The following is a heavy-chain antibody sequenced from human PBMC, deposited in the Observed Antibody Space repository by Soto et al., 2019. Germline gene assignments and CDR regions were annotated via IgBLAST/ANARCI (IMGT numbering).Heavy chain of an antibody. D-gene: IGHD2-2*01. CDR2: ISAYNGNT. J-gene: IGHJ3*02. CDR3: ARDFTDFVVVPAAMLNDAFDI. Sequence: ASVKVSCKASGYTFTSYGISWVRQAPGQGLEWMGWISAYNGNTNYAQKLQGRVTMTTDTSTSTAYMELRSLRSDDTAVYYCARDFTDFVVVPAAMLNDAFDIWGQGTMVTVSS. V-gene: IGHV1-18*01. CDR1: GYTFTSYG.